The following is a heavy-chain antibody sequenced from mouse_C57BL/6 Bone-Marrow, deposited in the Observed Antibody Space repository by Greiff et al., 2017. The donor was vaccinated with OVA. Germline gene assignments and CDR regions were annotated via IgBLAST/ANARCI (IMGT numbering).Heavy chain of an antibody. CDR2: IDPSDSYT. CDR3: ARDYYGSSFLFAY. J-gene: IGHJ3*01. Sequence: QVQLQQSGAELVKPGASVKLSCKASGYTFTSYWMQWVKQRPGQGLEWIGEIDPSDSYTNYNQKFKGKATLTVDTSSSTAYMQLSSLTSEDSAVYYCARDYYGSSFLFAYWGQGTLVTVSA. CDR1: GYTFTSYW. D-gene: IGHD1-1*01. V-gene: IGHV1-50*01.